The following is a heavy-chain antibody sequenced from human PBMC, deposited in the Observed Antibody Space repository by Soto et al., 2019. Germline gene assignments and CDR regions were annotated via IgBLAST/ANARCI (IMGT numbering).Heavy chain of an antibody. J-gene: IGHJ4*02. D-gene: IGHD6-13*01. CDR3: AKDPFIAAAGTWEDY. V-gene: IGHV3-23*01. Sequence: EVQLLESGGGLVQPGGSLRLSCAASGFTFSSYAMSWVRQATGKGLEWVSAISGSGGSTYYADSVKGRFTISRDNSKNTLYLQMNSLRAEDTAVYYCAKDPFIAAAGTWEDYWGQGTLVTVFS. CDR2: ISGSGGST. CDR1: GFTFSSYA.